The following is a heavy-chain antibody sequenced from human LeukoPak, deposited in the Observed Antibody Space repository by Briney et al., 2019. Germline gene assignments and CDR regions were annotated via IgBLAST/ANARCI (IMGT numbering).Heavy chain of an antibody. CDR2: INPNRGGT. Sequence: ASVKVSCKASVYTFTGYFMHGVRPARGQGLEWMGWINPNRGGTNYAQKSQGRVTMTRDTSISTAYMELSRLRSDDTAVYYCARVYYGSGSLHYYYYYMDVWGKGTTVTISS. V-gene: IGHV1-2*02. J-gene: IGHJ6*03. D-gene: IGHD3-10*01. CDR3: ARVYYGSGSLHYYYYYMDV. CDR1: VYTFTGYF.